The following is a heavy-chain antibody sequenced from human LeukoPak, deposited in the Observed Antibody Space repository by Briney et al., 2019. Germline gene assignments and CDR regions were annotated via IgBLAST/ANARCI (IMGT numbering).Heavy chain of an antibody. V-gene: IGHV1-46*01. J-gene: IGHJ6*02. D-gene: IGHD5-12*01. CDR2: INPSGGST. CDR1: GYTFTSYY. CDR3: ARDPRVATITGGYYYYGMDV. Sequence: ASVKVSCKASGYTFTSYYMHWVRQAPGQGLEWMGIINPSGGSTSYAQKFQGRVTMTRDTSTSTVYMELSRLRSDDTAVYYCARDPRVATITGGYYYYGMDVWGQGTTVTVSS.